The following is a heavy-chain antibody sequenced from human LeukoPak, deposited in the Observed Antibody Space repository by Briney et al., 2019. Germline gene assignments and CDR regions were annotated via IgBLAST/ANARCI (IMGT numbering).Heavy chain of an antibody. V-gene: IGHV1-8*03. CDR3: ARTDRYSSSYGY. J-gene: IGHJ4*02. CDR1: GYTFTSYD. CDR2: MNPNSGNT. Sequence: ASVKVSCKASGYTFTSYDINWVRQATGQGLEWMGWMNPNSGNTGYAQKFQGRVTITRNTSISTAYMELSSLRSEDTAVYYCARTDRYSSSYGYWGQGTLVTVSS. D-gene: IGHD6-13*01.